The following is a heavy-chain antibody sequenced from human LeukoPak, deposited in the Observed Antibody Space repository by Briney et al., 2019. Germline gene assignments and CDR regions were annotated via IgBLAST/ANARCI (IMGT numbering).Heavy chain of an antibody. CDR1: GGSFSGYY. D-gene: IGHD5-24*01. Sequence: SETLSLTCAVYGGSFSGYYWSWIRQPPGKGLEWIGEINHSGSTNYNPSLKSRVTISVDTSKNQFSLKLSSVTAADTAVYYCARRPIGRWLHGYRGQGTLVTVSS. CDR2: INHSGST. J-gene: IGHJ4*02. V-gene: IGHV4-34*01. CDR3: ARRPIGRWLHGY.